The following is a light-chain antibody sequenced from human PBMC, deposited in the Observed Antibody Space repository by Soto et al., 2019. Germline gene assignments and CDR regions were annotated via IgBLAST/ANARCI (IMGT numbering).Light chain of an antibody. CDR2: GAS. Sequence: EIVLTQSPGTLSLSPGERATLSCRASQSLSSNYLAWSQQKPGQAPRRLIYGASTRATGTPARFSGSGSGTEFTLIISSLQPDDFATYYCQQYNSYWTVGQGTKVDIK. V-gene: IGKV3-20*01. CDR3: QQYNSYWT. J-gene: IGKJ1*01. CDR1: QSLSSNY.